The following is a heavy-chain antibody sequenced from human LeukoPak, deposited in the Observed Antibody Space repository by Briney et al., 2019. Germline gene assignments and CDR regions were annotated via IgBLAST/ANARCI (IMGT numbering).Heavy chain of an antibody. CDR1: GFTFSSYG. CDR2: ISYDGSNK. V-gene: IGHV3-30*18. Sequence: AGSLRLSCAASGFTFSSYGMHWIRQAPGKGLERAAVISYDGSNKYYADSVKGRFTISRDNSKNTLYLQMNSLRAEDTAVYYCAKDLRYYGSGSYLGFDYWGQGTLVTVSS. J-gene: IGHJ4*02. CDR3: AKDLRYYGSGSYLGFDY. D-gene: IGHD3-10*01.